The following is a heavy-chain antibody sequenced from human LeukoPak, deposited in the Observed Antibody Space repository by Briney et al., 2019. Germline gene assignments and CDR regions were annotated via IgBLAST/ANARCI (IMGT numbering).Heavy chain of an antibody. J-gene: IGHJ3*02. V-gene: IGHV3-74*01. CDR3: ARVGTDGWELVRPRAFDI. CDR2: INSDGSST. CDR1: GLTFSSYW. D-gene: IGHD1-26*01. Sequence: AGGSLRLSCAASGLTFSSYWMHWVRHAPGKGPVWVSRINSDGSSTSYADSVKGRFTISRDNAKNTLYLQMNSLRAEDTAVYYCARVGTDGWELVRPRAFDIWGQGTMVTVSS.